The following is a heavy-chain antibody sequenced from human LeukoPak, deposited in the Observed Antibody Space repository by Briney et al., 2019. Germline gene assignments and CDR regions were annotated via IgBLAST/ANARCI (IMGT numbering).Heavy chain of an antibody. D-gene: IGHD6-13*01. CDR1: GGTFSSYA. V-gene: IGHV1-69*13. Sequence: ASVKVSCKASGGTFSSYAISWVRQAPGQGLEWMGGIIPIFGTADYARKFQGRVTITADESTSTAYMELSSLRSEDTAVYYCARALHITHYSSTPNWFDPWGQGTLVTVSS. CDR3: ARALHITHYSSTPNWFDP. CDR2: IIPIFGTA. J-gene: IGHJ5*02.